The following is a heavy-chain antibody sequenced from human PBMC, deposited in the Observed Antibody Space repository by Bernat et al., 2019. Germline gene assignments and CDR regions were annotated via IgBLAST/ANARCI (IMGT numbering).Heavy chain of an antibody. V-gene: IGHV4-39*01. CDR1: GGSISSSSYY. D-gene: IGHD5-18*01. CDR3: ARQEGYSYAIFDY. J-gene: IGHJ4*02. CDR2: IYYSGST. Sequence: QLQLQESGPGLVKPSETLSLTCTVSGGSISSSSYYWGWIRQPPGKGLEWIGSIYYSGSTYYNPSLKSRVTISVDTSKNQFSLKLSSVTAADTAVYYCARQEGYSYAIFDYWGQGTLVTVSS.